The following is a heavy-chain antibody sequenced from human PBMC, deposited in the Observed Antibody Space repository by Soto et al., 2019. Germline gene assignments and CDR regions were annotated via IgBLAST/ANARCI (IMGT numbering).Heavy chain of an antibody. J-gene: IGHJ5*02. V-gene: IGHV4-30-2*01. CDR2: IYHSGST. D-gene: IGHD2-2*01. CDR3: ARVPDR. Sequence: PSETLPLTYAVSGGNIISGGYSWSWIRQPPGKGLEWIGYIYHSGSTYYNPSLKSRVTISVDRSKNQFSLKLSSVTAADTAVYYCARVPDRWGQGTLVTVSS. CDR1: GGNIISGGYS.